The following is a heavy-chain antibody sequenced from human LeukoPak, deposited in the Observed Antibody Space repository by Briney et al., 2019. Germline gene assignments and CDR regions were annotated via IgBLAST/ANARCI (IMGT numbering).Heavy chain of an antibody. Sequence: GESLRLSCAASGFTFRSYAMHWVRQAPGKGLEYISAISSNGWNIYYANSVKGRFTISRDNSKNTLYLQMGSLRPEDTAVYYCARDTTAMTQFDYWGQGTLVTVSS. J-gene: IGHJ4*02. CDR2: ISSNGWNI. V-gene: IGHV3-64*01. D-gene: IGHD5-18*01. CDR1: GFTFRSYA. CDR3: ARDTTAMTQFDY.